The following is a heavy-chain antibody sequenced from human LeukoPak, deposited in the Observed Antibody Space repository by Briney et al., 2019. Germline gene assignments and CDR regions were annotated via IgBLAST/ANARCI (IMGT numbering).Heavy chain of an antibody. CDR3: ARHVRYDSSGYWYYFDY. D-gene: IGHD3-22*01. CDR1: GGSISSSSYY. CDR2: IYYSGST. V-gene: IGHV4-39*01. Sequence: PSETLSLTCTVSGGSISSSSYYWGWIRQPPGKGLEWIGNIYYSGSTYYNPSLKSRVTISVDTSKNQFSLKLSSVTAADTAVYYCARHVRYDSSGYWYYFDYWGQGTLVTVSS. J-gene: IGHJ4*02.